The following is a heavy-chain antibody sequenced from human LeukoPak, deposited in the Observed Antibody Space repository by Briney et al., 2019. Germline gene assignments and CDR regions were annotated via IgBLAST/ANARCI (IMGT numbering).Heavy chain of an antibody. CDR3: ARVGYDILTGYLYGMDV. CDR1: GFTVSSNY. Sequence: GGSLRLSCAASGFTVSSNYMSWVRQAPGKGLEWVSVIYSGGSTYYADSVKGRFTISRDNSKNTLYLQMNSLRAEDTAVYYCARVGYDILTGYLYGMDVWGQGTTVTVSS. J-gene: IGHJ6*02. D-gene: IGHD3-9*01. CDR2: IYSGGST. V-gene: IGHV3-53*01.